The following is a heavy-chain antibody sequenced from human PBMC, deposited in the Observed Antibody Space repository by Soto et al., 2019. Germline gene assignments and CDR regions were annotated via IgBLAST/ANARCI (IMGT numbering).Heavy chain of an antibody. J-gene: IGHJ3*02. CDR2: IYWDDDK. CDR3: AHSSAMIGMDTFDI. V-gene: IGHV2-5*02. D-gene: IGHD3-22*01. CDR1: GFSLSTSGVG. Sequence: QITLKESGPTLVKPTQTLTLTCTFSGFSLSTSGVGVGWIRQPPGKALEWLAFIYWDDDKRYSPSLKSRLTVTKDTSKNQVVLTMTNMDPVDTATYYCAHSSAMIGMDTFDIWGQGTMVTVSS.